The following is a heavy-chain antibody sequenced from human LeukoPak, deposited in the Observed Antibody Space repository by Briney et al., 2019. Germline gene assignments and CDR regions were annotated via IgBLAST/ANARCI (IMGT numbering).Heavy chain of an antibody. CDR2: IWYDGSNK. CDR3: AKGGGSYIDY. Sequence: GGSLRLSCAASGFTFSSYGMHWVRQAPGKGLEWVAVIWYDGSNKYYADSVKGRFTISRDNSKNTLYLQMNSLGAEDTAVYYCAKGGGSYIDYWGQGTLVTVSS. V-gene: IGHV3-33*06. J-gene: IGHJ4*02. CDR1: GFTFSSYG. D-gene: IGHD1-26*01.